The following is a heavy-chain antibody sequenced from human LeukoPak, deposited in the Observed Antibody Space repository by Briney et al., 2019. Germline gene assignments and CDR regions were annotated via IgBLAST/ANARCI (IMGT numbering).Heavy chain of an antibody. J-gene: IGHJ4*02. CDR1: GFNFKSYS. Sequence: GGSLRLSCAASGFNFKSYSMNWVRQAPGKGLVWVSFISSTSSDLLYADSVKGRFTVSRDNGKSSLYLQMNSLRAEDTAVYYCARAAGHYFDYWGQGSLVTVSS. CDR3: ARAAGHYFDY. CDR2: ISSTSSDL. V-gene: IGHV3-21*06. D-gene: IGHD3-10*01.